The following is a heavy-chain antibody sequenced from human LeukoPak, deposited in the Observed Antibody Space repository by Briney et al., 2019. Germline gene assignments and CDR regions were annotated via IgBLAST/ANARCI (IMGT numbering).Heavy chain of an antibody. J-gene: IGHJ5*02. V-gene: IGHV1-2*02. D-gene: IGHD3-22*01. Sequence: ASVKVSCKASGYTFTSYDINWVRQATGQGLEWMGWMNPNSGGTNYAQKFQGRVTMTRDTSISTAYMELSRLRSDDTAVYYCARANYYDSSGYYYGSCWFDPWGQGTLVTVSS. CDR3: ARANYYDSSGYYYGSCWFDP. CDR1: GYTFTSYD. CDR2: MNPNSGGT.